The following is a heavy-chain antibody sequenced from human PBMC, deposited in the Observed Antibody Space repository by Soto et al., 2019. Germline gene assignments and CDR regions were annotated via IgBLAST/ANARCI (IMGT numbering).Heavy chain of an antibody. CDR1: GGSIRSYY. CDR2: IYYSGST. Sequence: QVQLQESGPGLVKPSETLSLTCTASGGSIRSYYWSWIRQPPGKGLEWIGYIYYSGSTNYNPSLKSRVTISVDTSKNQFSLKLSSVTAADTAVYYCARVLFGRGNWFDPWGQGTLVTVSS. CDR3: ARVLFGRGNWFDP. J-gene: IGHJ5*02. D-gene: IGHD3-3*01. V-gene: IGHV4-59*01.